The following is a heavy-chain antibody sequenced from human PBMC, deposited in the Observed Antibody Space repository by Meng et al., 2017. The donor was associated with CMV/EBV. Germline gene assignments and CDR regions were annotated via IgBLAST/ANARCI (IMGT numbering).Heavy chain of an antibody. Sequence: VPLPQWGAGLLKPSEPLSLTWAVYGGSFSGYYWSWIRQPPGKGLEWIGEINHSGSTNYNPSLKSRVTISVDTSKNQFSLKLSSVTAADTAVYYCARGVGGWFDPWGQGTLVTVSS. CDR3: ARGVGGWFDP. D-gene: IGHD1-26*01. CDR1: GGSFSGYY. V-gene: IGHV4-34*02. J-gene: IGHJ5*02. CDR2: INHSGST.